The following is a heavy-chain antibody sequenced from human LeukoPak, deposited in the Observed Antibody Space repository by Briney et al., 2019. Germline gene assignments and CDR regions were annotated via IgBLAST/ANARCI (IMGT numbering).Heavy chain of an antibody. CDR2: IQYDGRNK. D-gene: IGHD4-17*01. CDR3: AKDKNDSGDYSSMDV. V-gene: IGHV3-30*02. Sequence: GGSLRLSCAASGFTFSCYAMLWVRQAPGKGLKWVAFIQYDGRNKCCADSVKGRFTVSRDNSKNTLYLQMNSLRVEDTAIYYCAKDKNDSGDYSSMDVWGKGTTVTVSS. J-gene: IGHJ6*03. CDR1: GFTFSCYA.